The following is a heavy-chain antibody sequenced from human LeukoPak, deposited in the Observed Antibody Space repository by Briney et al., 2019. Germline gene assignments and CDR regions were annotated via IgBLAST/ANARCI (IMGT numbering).Heavy chain of an antibody. J-gene: IGHJ3*02. CDR3: ARTVWDSSGYYYAFDI. V-gene: IGHV4-59*01. D-gene: IGHD3-22*01. CDR1: GGSISSYY. CDR2: IYYSGST. Sequence: SETLSLTCTVSGGSISSYYWSWIRQPPGKGLEWIGYIYYSGSTNYNPSLKSRVTISVDTSKNQFSLKLSSVTAADTAVYYCARTVWDSSGYYYAFDIWGQGTMVTVSS.